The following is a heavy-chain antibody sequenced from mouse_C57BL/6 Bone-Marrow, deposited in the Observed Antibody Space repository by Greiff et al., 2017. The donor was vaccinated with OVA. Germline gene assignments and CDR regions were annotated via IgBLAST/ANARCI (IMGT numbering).Heavy chain of an antibody. V-gene: IGHV5-9-1*02. Sequence: EVKLMESGEGLVKPGGSLKLSCAASGFTFSSYAMSWVRQTPEKRLEWVAYISSGGDYIYYADTVEGRVTISRDNSRNTLYLQMSSLKSEDTAMYYCTRLLDAMDYWGQGTSVTVSS. J-gene: IGHJ4*01. D-gene: IGHD2-1*01. CDR3: TRLLDAMDY. CDR2: ISSGGDYI. CDR1: GFTFSSYA.